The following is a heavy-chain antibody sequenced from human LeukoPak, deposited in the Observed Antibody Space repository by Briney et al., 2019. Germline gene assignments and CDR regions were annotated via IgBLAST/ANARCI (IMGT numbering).Heavy chain of an antibody. J-gene: IGHJ4*02. CDR3: ARPARGYYGSGSYVDY. CDR2: IYPGDSDT. V-gene: IGHV5-51*01. D-gene: IGHD3-10*01. CDR1: GYSFTNYW. Sequence: GESLKISFKGSGYSFTNYWIGWVRQMPGKGLEWMGIIYPGDSDTRYYPSFQGQVTISADKSISTAYLQWSSLKASDTAIYYCARPARGYYGSGSYVDYWGQGTLVTVSS.